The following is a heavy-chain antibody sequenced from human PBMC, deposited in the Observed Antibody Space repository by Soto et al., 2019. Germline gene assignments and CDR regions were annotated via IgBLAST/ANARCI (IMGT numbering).Heavy chain of an antibody. Sequence: GESLKISCNGSGYSFTIYWIGWVRQMPGKGLEWMGIIYPGDSDTRYSPSFQGQVTISADKSISTAYLQWSSLKASDTAMYYCARLRYCSSTSCYTPFDIWGQGTMVTVSS. V-gene: IGHV5-51*01. J-gene: IGHJ3*02. D-gene: IGHD2-2*02. CDR3: ARLRYCSSTSCYTPFDI. CDR1: GYSFTIYW. CDR2: IYPGDSDT.